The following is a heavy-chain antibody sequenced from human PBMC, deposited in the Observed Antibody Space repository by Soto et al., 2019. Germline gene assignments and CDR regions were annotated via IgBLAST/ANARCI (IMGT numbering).Heavy chain of an antibody. D-gene: IGHD5-12*01. J-gene: IGHJ4*02. Sequence: GGSLRLSCAASGFTFSSYAMSWVRQAPGKGLEWVSAISGSGGNTYYADSVKGRFTISRDNSENTRYLQMNSLRAMDTAVYDCAKEVGLRGYSGYPTTFDYWGQGTLVTVSS. CDR2: ISGSGGNT. V-gene: IGHV3-23*01. CDR3: AKEVGLRGYSGYPTTFDY. CDR1: GFTFSSYA.